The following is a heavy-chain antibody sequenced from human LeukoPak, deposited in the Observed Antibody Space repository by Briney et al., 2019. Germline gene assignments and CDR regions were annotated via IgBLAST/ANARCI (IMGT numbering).Heavy chain of an antibody. J-gene: IGHJ4*02. CDR1: GVSISTYY. V-gene: IGHV4-59*01. CDR2: IYYSGST. CDR3: ARNYGDGPYFDY. Sequence: SETLSLTCTVSGVSISTYYWSWIRQPPGKGLEWIGYIYYSGSTNYNPSLKSRGTISVDTSKKQFSLKLSSVTAADTAVYYCARNYGDGPYFDYWDQGTLVTVSS. D-gene: IGHD4-17*01.